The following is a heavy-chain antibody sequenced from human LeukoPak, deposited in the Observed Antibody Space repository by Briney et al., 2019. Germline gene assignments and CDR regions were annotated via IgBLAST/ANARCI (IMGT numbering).Heavy chain of an antibody. Sequence: PGGSLRLSCAASGFTFSHYWMTWVRQAPGKGLEWVANIKQDGSEKYYVDSLKGRFTISRGNAKNSLYLQINSLRADDTAIYYCARDSGRFYIDYWGQGTLVTVSS. J-gene: IGHJ4*02. V-gene: IGHV3-7*03. CDR3: ARDSGRFYIDY. CDR1: GFTFSHYW. CDR2: IKQDGSEK. D-gene: IGHD1-26*01.